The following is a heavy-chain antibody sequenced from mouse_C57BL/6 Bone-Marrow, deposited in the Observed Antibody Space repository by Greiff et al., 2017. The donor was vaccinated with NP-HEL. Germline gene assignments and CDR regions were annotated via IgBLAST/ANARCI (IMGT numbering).Heavy chain of an antibody. Sequence: LVESGPELVKPGASVKISCKASGYSFTGYYMNWVKQSPEKSLEWIGEINPSTCGTTYNQKFKAKATLTVDKSSSTAYMQLKSLTSEDSAVYYCARCPYSNFSYWGQGTLVTVSA. CDR3: ARCPYSNFSY. V-gene: IGHV1-42*01. CDR2: INPSTCGT. CDR1: GYSFTGYY. J-gene: IGHJ3*01. D-gene: IGHD2-5*01.